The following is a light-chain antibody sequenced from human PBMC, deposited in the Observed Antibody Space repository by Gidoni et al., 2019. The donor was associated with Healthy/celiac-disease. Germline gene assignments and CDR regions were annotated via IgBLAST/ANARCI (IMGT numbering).Light chain of an antibody. Sequence: LVLTQPPGTLSLSPGGRATISCRPSQSVSSSYLAWYQQKPGQAPRLLIYGASSRATGIPDRFSGSGSGTDFTLTISRLEPEDFAVYYCQQYGSSPWTFGQGTKVEIK. J-gene: IGKJ1*01. V-gene: IGKV3-20*01. CDR2: GAS. CDR1: QSVSSSY. CDR3: QQYGSSPWT.